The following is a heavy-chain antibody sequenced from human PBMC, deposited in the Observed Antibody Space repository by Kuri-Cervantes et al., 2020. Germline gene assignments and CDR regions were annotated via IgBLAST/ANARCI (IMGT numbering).Heavy chain of an antibody. CDR1: GGSISSGDYY. CDR3: ARVPMGYYYYGMDV. V-gene: IGHV4-30-4*01. Sequence: LRLSCTVSGGSISSGDYYWSWIRQPPGKGLEWIGYIYYSGSTYYNPSLKSRVTISVDTSKNQFSLKLSSVTAADTAVYYCARVPMGYYYYGMDVGGQGTTVTVSS. D-gene: IGHD2-8*01. J-gene: IGHJ6*02. CDR2: IYYSGST.